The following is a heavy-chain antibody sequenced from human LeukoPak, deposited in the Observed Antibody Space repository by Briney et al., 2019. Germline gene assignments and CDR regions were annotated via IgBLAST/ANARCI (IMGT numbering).Heavy chain of an antibody. CDR2: ISNNGGYT. Sequence: GGSLRLSCAASGFTFSSHSMNWVRQAPGKGLEWVSAISNNGGYTYYADSVQGRFTISRDNSKSTLCLQMNSLRAEDTAVYYCAKQLGYCSDGSCYFPYWGQGTLVTVSS. CDR3: AKQLGYCSDGSCYFPY. D-gene: IGHD2-15*01. CDR1: GFTFSSHS. J-gene: IGHJ4*02. V-gene: IGHV3-23*01.